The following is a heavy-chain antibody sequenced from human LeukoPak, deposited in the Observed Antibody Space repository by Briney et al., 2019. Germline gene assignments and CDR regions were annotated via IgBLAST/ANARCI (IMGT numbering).Heavy chain of an antibody. CDR2: INWNGGST. CDR3: ARDRSGTAMPSYYFNY. V-gene: IGHV3-20*04. Sequence: GGSLRLSCAASGFTFDDYGMSWVRQAPGKGLEWVSGINWNGGSTGYADSVKGRFTISRDNAKNSLYLQMNSLRAEDTALYYCARDRSGTAMPSYYFNYWGQGTLVTVSS. D-gene: IGHD5-18*01. CDR1: GFTFDDYG. J-gene: IGHJ4*02.